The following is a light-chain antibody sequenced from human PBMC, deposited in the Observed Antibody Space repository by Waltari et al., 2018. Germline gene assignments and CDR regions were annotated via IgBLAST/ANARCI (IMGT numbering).Light chain of an antibody. CDR3: QQYYSVPLT. V-gene: IGKV4-1*01. J-gene: IGKJ1*01. Sequence: DIVMTQSPDSLAVSLGERATINCKSSQTISYSSNNKNYLAWYQKKPGQPPRLLISWASSRESGVPDRFSGSGSGTDFTLTIRSLQVEDVAIYYCQQYYSVPLTFGQGTKVGIK. CDR1: QTISYSSNNKNY. CDR2: WAS.